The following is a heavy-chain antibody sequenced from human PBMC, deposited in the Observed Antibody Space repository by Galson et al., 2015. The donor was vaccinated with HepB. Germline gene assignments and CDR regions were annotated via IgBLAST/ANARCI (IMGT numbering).Heavy chain of an antibody. V-gene: IGHV3-30-3*01. CDR1: GFIFNTYS. CDR3: ARDAMGRGSGSYSAFDY. Sequence: SLRLSCAASGFIFNTYSMHWVRQAPGKGLEWVAALTSAGDKEYYADSVTGRFSISRDNSKNILYLQINSLRTEDTAVYYCARDAMGRGSGSYSAFDYWGQGTLVTVSS. D-gene: IGHD1-26*01. J-gene: IGHJ4*02. CDR2: LTSAGDKE.